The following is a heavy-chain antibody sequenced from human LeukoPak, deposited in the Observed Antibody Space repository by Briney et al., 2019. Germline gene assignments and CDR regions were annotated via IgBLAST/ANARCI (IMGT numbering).Heavy chain of an antibody. CDR3: ARGPYCSGGTCYSQYFDY. D-gene: IGHD2-15*01. CDR1: GYTFTSYG. J-gene: IGHJ4*02. CDR2: ISAYNGNT. Sequence: ASVKVSCKASGYTFTSYGISWVRLAPGQGLEWMGWISAYNGNTNYAQKLQGRVTMTTDTSTSTAYMEPRSLRSDDTAVYYCARGPYCSGGTCYSQYFDYWGQGTLVTVSS. V-gene: IGHV1-18*01.